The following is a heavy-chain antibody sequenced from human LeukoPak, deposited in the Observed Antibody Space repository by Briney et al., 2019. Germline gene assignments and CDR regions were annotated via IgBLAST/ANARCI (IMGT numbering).Heavy chain of an antibody. V-gene: IGHV3-23*01. CDR3: AKAREMDTAMVTFPFDY. Sequence: GGSLRLSCAASGFTFSSYAMSWVGQAPGKGLEWVSAISGSGGSTYYADSVKGRFTISRDNSKNTLYLQMNSLRAEDTAVYYCAKAREMDTAMVTFPFDYWGQGTLVTVSS. J-gene: IGHJ4*02. CDR1: GFTFSSYA. D-gene: IGHD5-18*01. CDR2: ISGSGGST.